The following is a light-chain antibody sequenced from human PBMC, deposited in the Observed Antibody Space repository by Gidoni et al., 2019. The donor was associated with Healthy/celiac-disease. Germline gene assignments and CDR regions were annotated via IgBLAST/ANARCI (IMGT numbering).Light chain of an antibody. CDR3: QQYDNLP. CDR1: QDISNY. CDR2: DAS. J-gene: IGKJ4*01. V-gene: IGKV1-33*01. Sequence: DIQMTQSPSSLSASVGDRVTITCQASQDISNYLNWYQQKPGKAPKLLIYDASNLETGVTSRFSGSGSGTDFTFTISSLQPEDIATYYCQQYDNLPVGGGTKVEIK.